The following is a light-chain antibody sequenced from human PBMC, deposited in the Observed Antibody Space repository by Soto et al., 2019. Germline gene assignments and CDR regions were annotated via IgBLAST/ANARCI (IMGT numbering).Light chain of an antibody. Sequence: QSALTQPRSVSGSPGQSVTISCTGTSSDVGGYKYVSWYQQQPGKAPKLMIYQVTNRPSGVSNRFSGSRSGNTASLTISGLQAEDEADYYCSSYTDSSNYVFGTGTKVTVL. CDR3: SSYTDSSNYV. J-gene: IGLJ1*01. CDR2: QVT. CDR1: SSDVGGYKY. V-gene: IGLV2-14*01.